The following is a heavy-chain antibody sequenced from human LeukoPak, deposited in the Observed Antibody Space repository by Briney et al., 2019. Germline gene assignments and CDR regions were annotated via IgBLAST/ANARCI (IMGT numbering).Heavy chain of an antibody. D-gene: IGHD2-21*01. Sequence: QPGGSLRLSCAASGFTVSSNYMSWVRQAPGKGLEWVSVIYSGGSTYYVDSVKGRFTISRDNSKNTLYLQMNSLRAEDTAVYYCARGMWYYYYYMDVWGKGTTVTVSS. CDR2: IYSGGST. V-gene: IGHV3-66*02. CDR1: GFTVSSNY. CDR3: ARGMWYYYYYMDV. J-gene: IGHJ6*03.